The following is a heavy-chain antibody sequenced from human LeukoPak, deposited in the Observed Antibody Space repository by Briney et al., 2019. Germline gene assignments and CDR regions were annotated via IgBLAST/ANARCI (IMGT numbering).Heavy chain of an antibody. CDR1: GDSINTNHW. J-gene: IGHJ5*02. Sequence: PSETLSLTCAVSGDSINTNHWWSWVRQPPGKGLEWIGEVYHSGSTNYNPSLKSRVTISVDTSKNQFSLKLSSVTAADTAVYYCARGPNRYCSGGSCYPGMYNWFDPWGQGTLVTVSS. D-gene: IGHD2-15*01. CDR3: ARGPNRYCSGGSCYPGMYNWFDP. CDR2: VYHSGST. V-gene: IGHV4-4*02.